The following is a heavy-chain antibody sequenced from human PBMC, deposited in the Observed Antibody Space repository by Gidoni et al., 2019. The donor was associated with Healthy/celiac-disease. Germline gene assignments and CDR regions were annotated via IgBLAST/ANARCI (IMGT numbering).Heavy chain of an antibody. CDR1: GFTFSSYA. Sequence: EVQLLESGGGLVQPGGSLILSCAASGFTFSSYAMSWVRQAPGKGLEWVAAISGSGGSTYYADSVKGRFTISRDNSKNTLYLQMNSLRAEDTAVYYCAKDSIAVAGMDDYFDYWGQGTLVTVSS. CDR3: AKDSIAVAGMDDYFDY. J-gene: IGHJ4*02. D-gene: IGHD6-19*01. V-gene: IGHV3-23*01. CDR2: ISGSGGST.